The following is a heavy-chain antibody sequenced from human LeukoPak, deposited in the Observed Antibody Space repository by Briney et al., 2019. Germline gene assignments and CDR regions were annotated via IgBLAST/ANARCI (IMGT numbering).Heavy chain of an antibody. J-gene: IGHJ4*02. CDR2: VYSTGNT. CDR1: GDSFSIDDYY. CDR3: ASGGTIFTFFDF. D-gene: IGHD3/OR15-3a*01. Sequence: SETLSLTCIVSGDSFSIDDYYWNWIRQPAGKGLEWIGRVYSTGNTLYNPSFNSRAVISIDRSRNQFSLKLTSVTAADTAPYYCASGGTIFTFFDFWGQGKLVTVSS. V-gene: IGHV4-61*02.